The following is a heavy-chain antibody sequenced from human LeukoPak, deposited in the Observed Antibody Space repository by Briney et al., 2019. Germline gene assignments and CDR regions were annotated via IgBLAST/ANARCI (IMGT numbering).Heavy chain of an antibody. V-gene: IGHV3-53*01. D-gene: IGHD6-13*01. CDR3: AKDLWDSSSYYFDY. J-gene: IGHJ4*02. CDR1: GFTVSSNY. Sequence: GGSLRLSCAASGFTVSSNYMSWVRQAPGKGLEWVSVIYSGGSTYYADSVKGRFTISRDNSKNTLYLQMNSLRAGDTAVYYCAKDLWDSSSYYFDYWGQGTLVTVSS. CDR2: IYSGGST.